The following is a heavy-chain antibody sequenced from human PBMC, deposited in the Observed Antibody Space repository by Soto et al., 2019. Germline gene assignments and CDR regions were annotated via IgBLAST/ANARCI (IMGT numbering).Heavy chain of an antibody. CDR1: GFTVSSNY. CDR3: ARVGCSGGSCYHY. D-gene: IGHD2-15*01. CDR2: IYSGGST. J-gene: IGHJ4*02. V-gene: IGHV3-66*01. Sequence: PGGSLRLSCAASGFTVSSNYMSWVRQAPGKGLEWVSVIYSGGSTYYADSVKGRFTISRDNSKNTLYLQMNSLRAEDTAVYYCARVGCSGGSCYHYWGQGTLVTVSS.